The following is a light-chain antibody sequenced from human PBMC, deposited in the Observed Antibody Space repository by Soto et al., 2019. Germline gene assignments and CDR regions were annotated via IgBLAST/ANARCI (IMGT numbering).Light chain of an antibody. CDR3: QQCFTTPLT. V-gene: IGKV4-1*01. CDR2: WAS. CDR1: QSVFSSSSHKNN. J-gene: IGKJ5*01. Sequence: DIVMTQSPDFLAVSLGERATINCKSSQSVFSSSSHKNNLAWYQQKPGQPPKLLIFWASTRQSGAPARFSGSGSGTDFTLTISGLQAEDVAVYYCQQCFTTPLTFGQGTRLEIK.